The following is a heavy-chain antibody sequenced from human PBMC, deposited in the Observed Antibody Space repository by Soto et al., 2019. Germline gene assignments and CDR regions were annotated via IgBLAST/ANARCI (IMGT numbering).Heavy chain of an antibody. J-gene: IGHJ3*02. CDR2: ISSNGGST. CDR1: RFTFSTYA. CDR3: VKYYFDSSGYYGLNAFDI. D-gene: IGHD3-22*01. Sequence: GSLRLSCLASRFTFSTYAMHWVRQAPGKGLEYVSTISSNGGSTYYADSVKGRFTISRDNSKNTLYLQMSSLRAEDTAVYYCVKYYFDSSGYYGLNAFDIWGQGTMVTVSS. V-gene: IGHV3-64D*06.